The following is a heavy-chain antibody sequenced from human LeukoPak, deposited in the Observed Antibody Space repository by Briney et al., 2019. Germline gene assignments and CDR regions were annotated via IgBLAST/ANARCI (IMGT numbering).Heavy chain of an antibody. V-gene: IGHV1-2*02. J-gene: IGHJ4*02. Sequence: VASVKVSCKASGYTFTSYYMHWVRQAPGQGLEWLGWINPNSGDTNYAQKFQGRVTMTRDTSISTAYMELSSLRSDDTAVYYCAKDAYSSSGRYDYWGQGTLVTVSS. CDR3: AKDAYSSSGRYDY. D-gene: IGHD6-13*01. CDR2: INPNSGDT. CDR1: GYTFTSYY.